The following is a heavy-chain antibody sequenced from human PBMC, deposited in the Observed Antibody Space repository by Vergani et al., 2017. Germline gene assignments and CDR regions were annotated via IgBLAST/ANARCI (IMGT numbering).Heavy chain of an antibody. CDR3: ARARGKTYYYDSSGYYSLEY. Sequence: QVQLQESGPGLVKPSETLSLTCTVSGGSISSYYWSWIRQPPGKGLEWIGYIYYSGSTNYNPSLKSRVTISVDTSKNQFSLKLSSVTAADTAVYYCARARGKTYYYDSSGYYSLEYWGQGTLVTVSS. CDR1: GGSISSYY. D-gene: IGHD3-22*01. CDR2: IYYSGST. V-gene: IGHV4-59*01. J-gene: IGHJ4*02.